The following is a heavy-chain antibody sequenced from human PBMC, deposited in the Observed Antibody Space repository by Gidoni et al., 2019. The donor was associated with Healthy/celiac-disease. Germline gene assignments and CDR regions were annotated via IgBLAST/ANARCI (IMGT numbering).Heavy chain of an antibody. CDR1: GGSFSGYY. V-gene: IGHV4-34*01. Sequence: QVQLQQWGAGLLKPSETLSLTCAVYGGSFSGYYWRWIRQTPGKGLEWIGELNHSGSTNYNPSLKGRVTISVDTSKNQFSLKLSSVTAADTAVYYCARGGRGFGARFDYWGQGTLVTVSS. D-gene: IGHD3-10*01. J-gene: IGHJ4*02. CDR3: ARGGRGFGARFDY. CDR2: LNHSGST.